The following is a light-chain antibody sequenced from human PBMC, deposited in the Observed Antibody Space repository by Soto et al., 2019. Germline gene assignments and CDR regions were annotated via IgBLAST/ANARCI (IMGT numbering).Light chain of an antibody. V-gene: IGKV3-20*01. J-gene: IGKJ1*01. CDR2: GAS. Sequence: WTQPPPTLSPSPGGPTTGCYRASQSVSNNYLAWYQQKPGQAPRLLIYGASNRATGIPDRFSGSGSGTDFTLTISRLEPEDFAVYYCQQYGSSGTFGQGTKVDIK. CDR1: QSVSNNY. CDR3: QQYGSSGT.